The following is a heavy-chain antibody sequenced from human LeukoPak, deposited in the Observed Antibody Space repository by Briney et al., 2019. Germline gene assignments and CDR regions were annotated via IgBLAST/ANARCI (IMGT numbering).Heavy chain of an antibody. CDR1: GGTFSSYA. V-gene: IGHV1-69*13. CDR2: IIPIFGTA. Sequence: GAPVKVSCKASGGTFSSYAISWVRQAPGQGLEWMGGIIPIFGTANYAQKFQGRVTITADESTSTAYMELSSLRSEDTAVYYCARGNGLRWSLNWFDPWGQGTLVTVSS. CDR3: ARGNGLRWSLNWFDP. D-gene: IGHD4-23*01. J-gene: IGHJ5*02.